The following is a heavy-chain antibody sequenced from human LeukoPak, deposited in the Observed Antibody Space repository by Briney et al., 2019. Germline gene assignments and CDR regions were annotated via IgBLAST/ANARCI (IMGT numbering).Heavy chain of an antibody. J-gene: IGHJ5*02. CDR1: GFIFSSYS. Sequence: GGSLRLSCAASGFIFSSYSMSWVRQAPGKGLEWVSAISGSGGSTYYADSVKGRFTISRDNSKNTLYLQMNSLRAEDTAVYYCAKDLRDYYDSSGYYGAQNWFDPWGQGTLVTVSS. CDR3: AKDLRDYYDSSGYYGAQNWFDP. D-gene: IGHD3-22*01. CDR2: ISGSGGST. V-gene: IGHV3-23*01.